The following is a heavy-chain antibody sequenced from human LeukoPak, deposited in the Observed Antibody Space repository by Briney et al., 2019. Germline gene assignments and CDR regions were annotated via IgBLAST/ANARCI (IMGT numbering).Heavy chain of an antibody. D-gene: IGHD6-19*01. CDR3: ARGLSSGWYKDPEKYFDY. CDR2: INHSGST. CDR1: GFTFSSYA. V-gene: IGHV4-34*01. J-gene: IGHJ4*02. Sequence: GSLRLSCAASGFTFSSYAMSWLRQPPGKGLEWIGEINHSGSTNYNPSLKSRVTISVDTSKNQFSLKLSSVTAADTAVYYCARGLSSGWYKDPEKYFDYWGQGTLVTVSS.